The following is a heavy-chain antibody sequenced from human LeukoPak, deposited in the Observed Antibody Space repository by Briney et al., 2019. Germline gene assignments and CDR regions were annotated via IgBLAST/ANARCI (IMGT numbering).Heavy chain of an antibody. Sequence: PGGSLRLSCAASGFTFSSYAMSWVRQAPGKGLEWVSAISGSGGSTYYADSVKGRFTVSRDNSKNTLYLQMNSLRAEDTAVYYCAKDLAYCGGDCYLFDYWGQGTLVTVSS. CDR3: AKDLAYCGGDCYLFDY. V-gene: IGHV3-23*01. CDR1: GFTFSSYA. D-gene: IGHD2-21*02. CDR2: ISGSGGST. J-gene: IGHJ4*02.